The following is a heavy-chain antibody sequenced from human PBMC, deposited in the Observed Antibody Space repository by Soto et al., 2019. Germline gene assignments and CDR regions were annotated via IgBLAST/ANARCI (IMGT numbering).Heavy chain of an antibody. CDR3: AIAAYYDVWSGYLGFDY. J-gene: IGHJ4*02. V-gene: IGHV1-69*01. D-gene: IGHD3-3*01. CDR1: GGTFSSYA. CDR2: IISIFGTA. Sequence: QVQLVQSGAEVNQPGSSVKVSCKSSGGTFSSYAISWVRQSPGQLREWMGGIISIFGTANYEQKFQGRVTITKDEATSPAYMELSRLGAEHTAVYYCAIAAYYDVWSGYLGFDYWGQGTLVTVSS.